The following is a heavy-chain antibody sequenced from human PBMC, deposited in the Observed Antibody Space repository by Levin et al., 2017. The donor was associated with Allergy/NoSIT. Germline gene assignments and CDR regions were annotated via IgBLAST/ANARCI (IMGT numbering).Heavy chain of an antibody. Sequence: LSLTCAASGFPFSSSAMSWVRQAPGKGLEWVSAISGSGGSTYYADSVKGRFTISRDNSKNTLYLQMNSLRAEDTAVYYCAKVQWLLPSSSYGMDVWGQGTTVTVSS. J-gene: IGHJ6*02. CDR1: GFPFSSSA. CDR2: ISGSGGST. CDR3: AKVQWLLPSSSYGMDV. D-gene: IGHD3-22*01. V-gene: IGHV3-23*01.